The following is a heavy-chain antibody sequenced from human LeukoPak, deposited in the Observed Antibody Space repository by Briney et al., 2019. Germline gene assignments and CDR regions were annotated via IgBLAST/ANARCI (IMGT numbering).Heavy chain of an antibody. CDR3: ARTQRPFYDFWSGYHDY. J-gene: IGHJ4*02. CDR1: SVSIRIFY. CDR2: IYICGST. V-gene: IGHV4-4*07. D-gene: IGHD3-3*01. Sequence: SETLSLTCTVSSVSIRIFYSICIRHPTEKALECIARIYICGSTNYNPSLKSRVTMSLDTSKNQITLKLRSVTAANTAMYYCARTQRPFYDFWSGYHDYWGQGTLVTVSS.